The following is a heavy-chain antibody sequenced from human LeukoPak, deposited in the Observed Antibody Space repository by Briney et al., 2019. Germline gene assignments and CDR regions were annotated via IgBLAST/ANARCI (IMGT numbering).Heavy chain of an antibody. CDR1: GGSISSYY. D-gene: IGHD6-19*01. V-gene: IGHV4-59*01. Sequence: SETLSLTCTVSGGSISSYYWSWIRQPPGKGLEWIGYIYYSGSTNYNPSLKNRVTISVDTSKNQFSLKLSSVTAADTAVYYCARGGGWSGFDYWGQGTLVTVSS. CDR3: ARGGGWSGFDY. J-gene: IGHJ4*02. CDR2: IYYSGST.